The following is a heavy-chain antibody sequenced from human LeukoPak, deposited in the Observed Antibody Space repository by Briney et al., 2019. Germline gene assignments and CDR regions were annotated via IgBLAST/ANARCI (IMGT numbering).Heavy chain of an antibody. J-gene: IGHJ3*02. CDR3: ARLTYYDFWSGYNYAFDI. Sequence: ASVKVSCKASGYSFTGNYMQWVRQAPGQGLEWMGWINPNSGDTNFAQKLQGRVTMTRDTSISTAYMELSRLRSDDTAVYYCARLTYYDFWSGYNYAFDIWGQGTMVTVSS. CDR2: INPNSGDT. V-gene: IGHV1-2*02. D-gene: IGHD3-3*01. CDR1: GYSFTGNY.